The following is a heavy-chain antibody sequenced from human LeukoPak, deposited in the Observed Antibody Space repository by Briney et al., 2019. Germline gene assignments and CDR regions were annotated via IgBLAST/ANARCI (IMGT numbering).Heavy chain of an antibody. CDR3: ARRAGDYSHPYDY. CDR1: GLTVSSNC. D-gene: IGHD3-22*01. Sequence: GGSLRLSCAASGLTVSSNCMSWVRQAPGKGLEWVSFIYSGGDTYYADSVKGRFIISRDNSKNTFHLQMNSLRAEDTAVYYCARRAGDYSHPYDYWGQGTLVTVSS. J-gene: IGHJ4*02. V-gene: IGHV3-53*01. CDR2: IYSGGDT.